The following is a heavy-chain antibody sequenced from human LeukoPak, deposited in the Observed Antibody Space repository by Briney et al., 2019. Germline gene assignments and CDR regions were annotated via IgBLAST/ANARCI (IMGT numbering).Heavy chain of an antibody. Sequence: GASVKVSCKASGYTFTSYDINWVRQATGQGLEWMGLINPGGDNTNYAQNFQGRVTMTRDTSASTVYMELSSLRSEDTAIYYCARIRDGYNDAYDIWGQGTVVTVPS. CDR1: GYTFTSYD. J-gene: IGHJ3*02. CDR2: INPGGDNT. D-gene: IGHD5-24*01. CDR3: ARIRDGYNDAYDI. V-gene: IGHV1-46*01.